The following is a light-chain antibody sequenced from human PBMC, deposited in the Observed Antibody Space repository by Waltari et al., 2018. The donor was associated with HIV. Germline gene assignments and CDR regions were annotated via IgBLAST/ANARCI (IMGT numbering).Light chain of an antibody. J-gene: IGKJ1*01. CDR2: GAS. V-gene: IGKV3-20*01. CDR3: QQYGSSPRT. CDR1: QSVSSSY. Sequence: EIVLTQSPGTLSLSPGERATLSCRASQSVSSSYLAWYQQKPGQAPRLLIYGASSRATGIPDRFSGSESGTDLTLTISRLEPEDFAVYYCQQYGSSPRTFGQGTKVEI.